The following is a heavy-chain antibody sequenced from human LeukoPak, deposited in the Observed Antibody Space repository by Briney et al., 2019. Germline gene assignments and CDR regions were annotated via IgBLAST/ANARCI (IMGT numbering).Heavy chain of an antibody. CDR2: ISSSSSYI. J-gene: IGHJ6*03. Sequence: GGSLRLSCAASGFTFSSYSMNWVRQAPGKGLEWVSYISSSSSYIYYADSVKGRFTISRDNAKNSLYLQMNSLRAEDTAVYYCAFEAIGEVLLWFGSYYYMDVWGKGTTVTVSS. V-gene: IGHV3-21*05. CDR3: AFEAIGEVLLWFGSYYYMDV. D-gene: IGHD3-10*01. CDR1: GFTFSSYS.